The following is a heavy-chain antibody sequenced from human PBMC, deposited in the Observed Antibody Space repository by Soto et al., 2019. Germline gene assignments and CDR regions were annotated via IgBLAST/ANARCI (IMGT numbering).Heavy chain of an antibody. CDR1: GYTFTGYY. CDR2: INPNSGGT. J-gene: IGHJ6*02. V-gene: IGHV1-2*04. Sequence: ASVKVSCKASGYTFTGYYMHWVRQAPGQGLEWMGWINPNSGGTNYAQKFQGWVTMTRDTSISTAYMELSRLRSDDTAVYYCAISNWNNYYYYYGMDVWGQGTTATVYS. CDR3: AISNWNNYYYYYGMDV. D-gene: IGHD1-20*01.